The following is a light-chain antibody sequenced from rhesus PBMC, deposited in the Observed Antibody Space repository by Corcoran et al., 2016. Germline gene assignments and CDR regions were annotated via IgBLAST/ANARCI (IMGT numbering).Light chain of an antibody. V-gene: IGKV1-74*01. CDR1: ENVNNY. CDR3: QHSYGTPFT. J-gene: IGKJ3*01. CDR2: KAS. Sequence: DIQMTQSPSSLSASVGDRVTITCRASENVNNYLHWYQQKPGKAPKLLINKASTLESGVPSRFSGSGAGTDFTLTISSLQPEDFASDYCQHSYGTPFTFGPGTKLDIK.